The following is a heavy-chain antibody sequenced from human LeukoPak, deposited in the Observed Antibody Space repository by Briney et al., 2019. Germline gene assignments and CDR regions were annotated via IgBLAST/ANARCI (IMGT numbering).Heavy chain of an antibody. CDR3: ARHPSRGVAGTAFDI. V-gene: IGHV4-59*08. J-gene: IGHJ3*02. CDR1: GGSINSFY. D-gene: IGHD6-19*01. CDR2: IYYSGST. Sequence: SETLSLTCTVSGGSINSFYWSWIRQPPGKGLEWIAYIYYSGSTNYNPSLKSRVTISVDTSKNQFSLKLSSVTAADTAVYYCARHPSRGVAGTAFDIWGQGTMVTVSS.